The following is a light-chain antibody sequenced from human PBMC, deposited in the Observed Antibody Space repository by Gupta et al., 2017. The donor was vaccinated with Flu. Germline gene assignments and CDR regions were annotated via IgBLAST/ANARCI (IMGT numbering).Light chain of an antibody. CDR1: QSISSN. V-gene: IGKV3-15*01. Sequence: PAIQSVTPKEKATLACRASQSISSNLDWYQQKPGQAPRLLVNDASKTAAGIAARFSGSGSGTEFTLTISSLQAEDVATYYCQQNSNSPQTFGPGTKVDIK. CDR3: QQNSNSPQT. J-gene: IGKJ3*01. CDR2: DAS.